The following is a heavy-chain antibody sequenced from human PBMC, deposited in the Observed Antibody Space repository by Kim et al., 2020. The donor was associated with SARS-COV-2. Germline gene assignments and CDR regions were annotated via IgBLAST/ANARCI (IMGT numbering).Heavy chain of an antibody. CDR3: AKDLSITGTTGLFDY. Sequence: GGSLRLSCAASGFTFSSYAMSWVRQAPGKGLEWVSAISGSGGSTYYADSVKGRFTISRDNSKNTLYLQMNSLRAEDTAVYYCAKDLSITGTTGLFDYWGQGTLVTVSS. V-gene: IGHV3-23*01. D-gene: IGHD1-7*01. J-gene: IGHJ4*02. CDR1: GFTFSSYA. CDR2: ISGSGGST.